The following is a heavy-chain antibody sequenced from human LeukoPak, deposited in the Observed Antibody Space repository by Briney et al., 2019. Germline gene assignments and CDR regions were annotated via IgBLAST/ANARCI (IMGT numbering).Heavy chain of an antibody. V-gene: IGHV1-69*04. CDR1: GGTFSSYA. J-gene: IGHJ4*02. CDR3: AREEDDYGDGYFDY. Sequence: GSSVKVSCKASGGTFSSYAISWVRQAPGQGLEWMGRIIPILGIANYAQKFQGRVTITADKSTSTAYMELSSLRSEDTAVYYCAREEDDYGDGYFDYWGQGTLVTVSS. D-gene: IGHD4-17*01. CDR2: IIPILGIA.